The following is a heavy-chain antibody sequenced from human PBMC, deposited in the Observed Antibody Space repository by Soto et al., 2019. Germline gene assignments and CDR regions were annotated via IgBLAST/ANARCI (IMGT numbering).Heavy chain of an antibody. Sequence: ASVKVSCKASGYTLTSYGISWVRQAPGQGLEWMGWISAYNGNTNYAQKLQGRVTMTTDASTSTAYMELRSLRSDDTAVYYCARAVDTGDYPSYYYGMDVWGQGTTV. V-gene: IGHV1-18*01. CDR3: ARAVDTGDYPSYYYGMDV. CDR1: GYTLTSYG. CDR2: ISAYNGNT. J-gene: IGHJ6*02. D-gene: IGHD4-17*01.